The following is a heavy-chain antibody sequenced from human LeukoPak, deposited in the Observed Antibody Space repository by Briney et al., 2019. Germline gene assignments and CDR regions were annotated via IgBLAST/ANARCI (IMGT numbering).Heavy chain of an antibody. CDR3: AREGRVHSALKFDY. Sequence: GASVKVSCKASGYTFTGYYMHWVRQAPGQGLEWMGWINPNSGGTNYAQKFQGRVTMTRDTSISTAYMEPSRLRSDDTAVYYCAREGRVHSALKFDYWGQGTLVTVSS. CDR1: GYTFTGYY. V-gene: IGHV1-2*02. CDR2: INPNSGGT. D-gene: IGHD5-18*01. J-gene: IGHJ4*02.